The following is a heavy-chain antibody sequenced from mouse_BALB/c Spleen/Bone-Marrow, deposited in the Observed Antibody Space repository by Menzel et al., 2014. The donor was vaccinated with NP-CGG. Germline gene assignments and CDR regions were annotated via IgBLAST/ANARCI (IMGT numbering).Heavy chain of an antibody. CDR3: ARRGHGFAWFAY. D-gene: IGHD1-2*01. V-gene: IGHV1-9*01. CDR2: ILPGSGST. Sequence: LVESGTELMKPGASVKISCKATGYTFSSYWIEWVNQRPGHGLEWIGEILPGSGSTNYNEKFKGKATFTADTSSNTADMQLSSLTSEDSAVYYCARRGHGFAWFAYWGQGTLVTVSA. CDR1: GYTFSSYW. J-gene: IGHJ3*01.